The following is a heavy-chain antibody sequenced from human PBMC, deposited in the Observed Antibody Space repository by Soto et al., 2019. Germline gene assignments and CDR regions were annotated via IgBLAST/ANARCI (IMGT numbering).Heavy chain of an antibody. V-gene: IGHV2-5*08. D-gene: IGHD4-17*01. CDR3: ATAGVYDLLSFDR. Sequence: QLTLSESGPALARPAHTLTLTCTVSGFSRTYPHIGVACIRQPPGKAMEGLALIYLDYDERFNPNLKDRLAISKDTSKNQVVRTRTNMGPPEPATYFSATAGVYDLLSFDRWGPGSHVSVYS. J-gene: IGHJ1*01. CDR2: IYLDYDE. CDR1: GFSRTYPHIG.